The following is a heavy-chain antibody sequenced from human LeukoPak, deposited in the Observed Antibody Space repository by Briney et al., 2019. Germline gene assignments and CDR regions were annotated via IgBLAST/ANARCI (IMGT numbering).Heavy chain of an antibody. J-gene: IGHJ5*02. V-gene: IGHV4-59*01. CDR3: ARDVYSSSWYGWFDP. CDR2: IYYSGST. D-gene: IGHD6-13*01. CDR1: GGSFSSYY. Sequence: PSETLSLTCAVYGGSFSSYYWSWIRQPPGKGLEWIGYIYYSGSTNYNPSLKSRVTISVDTSKNQFSLKLSSVTAVDTAVYYCARDVYSSSWYGWFDPWGQGTLVTVSS.